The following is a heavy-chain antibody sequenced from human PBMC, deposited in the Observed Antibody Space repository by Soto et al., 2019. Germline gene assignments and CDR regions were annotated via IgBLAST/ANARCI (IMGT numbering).Heavy chain of an antibody. D-gene: IGHD6-13*01. J-gene: IGHJ6*02. CDR2: IYPGDSDT. V-gene: IGHV5-51*01. CDR1: GYSFTSYW. CDR3: ASHPVLYSSHPYGMDV. Sequence: GESLKISCKGSGYSFTSYWIGWVRQMPGKGLEWMGIIYPGDSDTRYSPSFQGQVTISADKSISTAYLQWSSLKASDTAMYYCASHPVLYSSHPYGMDVWGQGTTVTVSS.